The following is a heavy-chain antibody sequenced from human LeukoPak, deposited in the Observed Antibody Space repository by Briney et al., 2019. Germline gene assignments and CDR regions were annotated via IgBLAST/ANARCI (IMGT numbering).Heavy chain of an antibody. V-gene: IGHV1-46*03. CDR2: INPSGGST. CDR3: ARDMGSFATFVDY. D-gene: IGHD3-3*01. CDR1: GYSFTSYY. Sequence: GESLKISCKGSGYSFTSYYMHWVRQAPGQGLEWMGIINPSGGSTSYAQKFQGRVTMTRDTSTSTVYMELSSLRSEDTAVYYCARDMGSFATFVDYWGQGTLVTVSS. J-gene: IGHJ4*02.